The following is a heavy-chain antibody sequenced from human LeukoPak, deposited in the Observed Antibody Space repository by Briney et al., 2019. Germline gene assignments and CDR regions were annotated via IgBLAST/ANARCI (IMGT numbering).Heavy chain of an antibody. D-gene: IGHD1-7*01. V-gene: IGHV4-59*12. J-gene: IGHJ4*02. CDR2: IYYSGST. Sequence: PSETLSLTCTVSGGSISSYYWSWIRQPPGKGLEWIGYIYYSGSTNYNPSLKSRVTISVDTSKNQFSLKLTSVIAADTATYYCARGGYELPEGYFDSWGQGTLVTVSS. CDR1: GGSISSYY. CDR3: ARGGYELPEGYFDS.